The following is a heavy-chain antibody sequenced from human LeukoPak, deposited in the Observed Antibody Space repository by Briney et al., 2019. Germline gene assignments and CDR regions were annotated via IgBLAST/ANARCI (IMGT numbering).Heavy chain of an antibody. CDR3: ARVPTGIATMVRGAIIED. CDR1: GGSISSGDYY. D-gene: IGHD3-10*01. Sequence: PSETLSLTCTVSGGSISSGDYYWSWIRQPPGKGLEWIGYIYYSGSTYYNPSLKSRVTISVDTSKNQFSLKLSSVTAADTAVYYCARVPTGIATMVRGAIIEDWGQGTLVTVSS. CDR2: IYYSGST. J-gene: IGHJ4*02. V-gene: IGHV4-30-4*01.